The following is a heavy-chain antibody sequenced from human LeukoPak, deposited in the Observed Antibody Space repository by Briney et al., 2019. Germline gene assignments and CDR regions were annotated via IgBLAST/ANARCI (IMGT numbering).Heavy chain of an antibody. CDR1: GGSISSYF. CDR2: IHASGTT. D-gene: IGHD3-10*01. J-gene: IGHJ4*02. V-gene: IGHV4-4*07. Sequence: SETLSLTCNVSGGSISSYFWTWIRQPAGKGLEWIGRIHASGTTNYNSSLKSRVSMSVDTSKNQFSLKLTSVTAADTAVYSCARDGADVYGRAFDYWGQGTLVSVPS. CDR3: ARDGADVYGRAFDY.